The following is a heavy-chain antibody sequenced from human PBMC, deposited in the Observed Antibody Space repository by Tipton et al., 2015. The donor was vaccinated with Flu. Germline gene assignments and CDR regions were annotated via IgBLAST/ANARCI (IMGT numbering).Heavy chain of an antibody. CDR1: GYSISSGYY. Sequence: TLSLTCAVSGYSISSGYYWGWIRQPPGKGLEWIGSIYHSGSTYYNPSLKSRVTISVDTSKNQFSLKLSSVTAADTAVYYCARHSSGWYTRGRCDYWGQGTLVTVSS. J-gene: IGHJ4*02. CDR3: ARHSSGWYTRGRCDY. V-gene: IGHV4-38-2*01. CDR2: IYHSGST. D-gene: IGHD6-19*01.